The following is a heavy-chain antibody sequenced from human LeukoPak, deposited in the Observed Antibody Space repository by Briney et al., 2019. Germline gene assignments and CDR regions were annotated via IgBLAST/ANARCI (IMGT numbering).Heavy chain of an antibody. J-gene: IGHJ4*02. Sequence: PSQTLSLTCTVSGDSISGQGYYWNCIRQHPVKGLEWRGYIHHSGSTYYNPSLGSRITMSVDTSKNQFSLKLTSMTAADTAVYYCAKVYNSFGEVSGFDYWGQGALVTVSS. V-gene: IGHV4-31*03. CDR3: AKVYNSFGEVSGFDY. CDR1: GDSISGQGYY. D-gene: IGHD3-10*01. CDR2: IHHSGST.